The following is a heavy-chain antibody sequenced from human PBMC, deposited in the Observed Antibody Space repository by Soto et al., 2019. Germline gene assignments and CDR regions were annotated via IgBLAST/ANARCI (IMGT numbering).Heavy chain of an antibody. CDR1: GATFSSSA. Sequence: QVQLVQSGAEVKKPGSSVKVSCKASGATFSSSAISWVRQAPGQGLEWMGAIIPVFGTAHYAQKFQGRVTITADKPTSTAYMELSRLRSEDTAVYYWARERPERGKDVWGQGTTVTVSS. D-gene: IGHD6-25*01. CDR3: ARERPERGKDV. CDR2: IIPVFGTA. J-gene: IGHJ6*02. V-gene: IGHV1-69*06.